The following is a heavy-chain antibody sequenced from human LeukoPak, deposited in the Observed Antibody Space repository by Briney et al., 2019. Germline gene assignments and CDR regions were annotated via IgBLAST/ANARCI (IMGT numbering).Heavy chain of an antibody. CDR3: ARGDYYYMDV. CDR2: IYHSGST. CDR1: GYSISSGYY. Sequence: PSETLSLTCTVSGYSISSGYYWGWIRQPPGKGLEWIGSIYHSGSTYYNPSLKSRVTISVDTSKNQFSLKLSSVTAADTAVYYCARGDYYYMDVWDKGTTVIVSS. V-gene: IGHV4-38-2*02. J-gene: IGHJ6*03.